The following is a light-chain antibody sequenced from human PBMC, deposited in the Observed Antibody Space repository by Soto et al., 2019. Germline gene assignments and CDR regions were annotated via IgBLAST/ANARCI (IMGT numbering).Light chain of an antibody. J-gene: IGLJ2*01. CDR2: GDS. CDR1: NIGSKS. V-gene: IGLV3-21*02. Sequence: SYELTHPPSVSVAPGQTARITCERDNIGSKSVHWYQQKPGQAPVLVVYGDSDRPSGNPERFSGSDSGNTATLTIGRVEAGDEADYYCQVWDSSSDHVVFGGGTKLTVL. CDR3: QVWDSSSDHVV.